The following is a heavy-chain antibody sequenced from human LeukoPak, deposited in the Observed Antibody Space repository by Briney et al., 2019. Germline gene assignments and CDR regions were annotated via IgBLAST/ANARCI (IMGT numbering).Heavy chain of an antibody. V-gene: IGHV3-15*01. CDR1: GFTFSNAW. CDR3: TTDTHLWFGELLYRNIDY. D-gene: IGHD3-10*01. Sequence: PGGSLRLSCAASGFTFSNAWMSWVRQAPGKGLEWVGRIKSKTGGGTTDYAAPVKGRFTISRDDSKNTLYLQMNSLKTEDTAVYYCTTDTHLWFGELLYRNIDYWGQGTLVTVSS. CDR2: IKSKTGGGTT. J-gene: IGHJ4*02.